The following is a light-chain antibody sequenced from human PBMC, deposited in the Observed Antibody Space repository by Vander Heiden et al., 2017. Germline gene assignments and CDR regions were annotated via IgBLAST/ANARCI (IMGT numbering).Light chain of an antibody. CDR3: QAWDSSTVG. Sequence: SYELTQPPSVSVSPGQTASITCSGDKLGNKYACWYQQKPGQSPVLVNYQGNKPPPGIPGRFSGSNPGNTATLAISGTQAMDEADYFRQAWDSSTVGFGGGTKLTVL. J-gene: IGLJ2*01. CDR2: QGN. V-gene: IGLV3-1*01. CDR1: KLGNKY.